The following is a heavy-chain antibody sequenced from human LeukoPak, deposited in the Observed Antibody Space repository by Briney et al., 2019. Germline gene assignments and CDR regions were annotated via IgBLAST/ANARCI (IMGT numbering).Heavy chain of an antibody. D-gene: IGHD6-13*01. CDR1: GFTFSSYA. V-gene: IGHV3-23*01. J-gene: IGHJ5*02. CDR2: INGRGGST. Sequence: GGSLRLSCAASGFTFSSYAMSWVRQAPGKGLEWVSSINGRGGSTYYADSVKGRFTISRDNSKNTLYLQMNSLRAEDTAVYYCATSRYSSSYFWFDPWGQGTLVTVSS. CDR3: ATSRYSSSYFWFDP.